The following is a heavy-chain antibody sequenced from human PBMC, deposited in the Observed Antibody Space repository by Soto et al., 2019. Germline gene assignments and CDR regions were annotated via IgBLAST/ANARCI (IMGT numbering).Heavy chain of an antibody. CDR2: IYYSGST. CDR3: ARLVYDSSGYRPG. Sequence: SETLSPTWALWRGYIRSTTYDWGWSRQAPGKGLECIGSIYYSGSTYYNPSLKSRVTISVDTSKNQFSLKLSSVTAADTAVYYCARLVYDSSGYRPGWGQGTLVTIS. V-gene: IGHV4-39*01. D-gene: IGHD3-22*01. J-gene: IGHJ4*02. CDR1: RGYIRSTTYD.